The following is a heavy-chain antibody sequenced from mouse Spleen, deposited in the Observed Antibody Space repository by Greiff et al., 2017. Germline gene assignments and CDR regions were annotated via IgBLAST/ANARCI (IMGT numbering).Heavy chain of an antibody. J-gene: IGHJ4*01. CDR2: IDPSDSYT. D-gene: IGHD2-14*01. Sequence: VQLQESGAELVMPGASVKLSCKASGYTFTSYWMHWVKQRPGQGLEWIGEIDPSDSYTNYNQKFKGKATLTVDKSSSTAYMQLSSLTSEDSAVYYCARRRRYDGYYAMDYWGQGTSVTVSS. CDR1: GYTFTSYW. CDR3: ARRRRYDGYYAMDY. V-gene: IGHV1-69*01.